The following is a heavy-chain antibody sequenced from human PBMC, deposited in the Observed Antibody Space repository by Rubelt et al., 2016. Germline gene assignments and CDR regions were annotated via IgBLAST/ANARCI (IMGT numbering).Heavy chain of an antibody. D-gene: IGHD3-10*01. CDR3: ARGAGSGSYYNTY. Sequence: ESGPGLVKPSETLSLTCTVSGGSISNYYWSWIRQPPGDGLERIGEIFHTGSTNYNPSLKSRVTISVDKSQNQFSLKLSSVTAADTAVYYCARGAGSGSYYNTYWGQGTLVTVSS. J-gene: IGHJ4*02. V-gene: IGHV4-59*12. CDR2: IFHTGST. CDR1: GGSISNYY.